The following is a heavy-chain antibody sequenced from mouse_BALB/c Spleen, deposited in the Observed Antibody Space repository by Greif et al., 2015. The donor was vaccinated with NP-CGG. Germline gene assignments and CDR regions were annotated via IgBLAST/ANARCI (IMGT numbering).Heavy chain of an antibody. CDR2: ISSGGSYT. Sequence: EVKLMESGGDLVKPGGSLKLSCAASGFTLSSYGMSWVRQTPDKRLEWVATISSGGSYTYYPDSVKGRFTISRDNAKNTLYLQMSSLKSEDTAMYYCARQLVRRYFDYWGQGTTLTVSS. D-gene: IGHD2-14*01. CDR1: GFTLSSYG. J-gene: IGHJ2*01. CDR3: ARQLVRRYFDY. V-gene: IGHV5-6*01.